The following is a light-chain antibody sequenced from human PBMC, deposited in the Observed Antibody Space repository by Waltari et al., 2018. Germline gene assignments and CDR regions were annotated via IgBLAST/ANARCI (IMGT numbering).Light chain of an antibody. V-gene: IGKV2-28*01. J-gene: IGKJ1*01. Sequence: DIVMTQSPLSLPVTPGEPASISCRSSQSLLHSNGYNYLDWYLQKPGQSPQLLIYLVSNLASGVPDRFSGSGSGTDFTLKISRVEAEDVGVYYCMQALQTPWTFGQGTKVEIK. CDR2: LVS. CDR3: MQALQTPWT. CDR1: QSLLHSNGYNY.